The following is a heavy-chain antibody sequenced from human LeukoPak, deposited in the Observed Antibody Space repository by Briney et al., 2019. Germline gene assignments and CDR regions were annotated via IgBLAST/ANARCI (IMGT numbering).Heavy chain of an antibody. J-gene: IGHJ3*02. V-gene: IGHV3-30*03. CDR3: LTGNYFDSWLTNRDGFDI. D-gene: IGHD3-9*01. Sequence: GGSLRLSCAASGFTFSQYGMHWVRQAPGKGLEWVAVITYTGTVKYYGDSVKGRFNISRDNSKNTLYLQMHSLRPEDTAVYYCLTGNYFDSWLTNRDGFDIWGLGTMVTVSS. CDR1: GFTFSQYG. CDR2: ITYTGTVK.